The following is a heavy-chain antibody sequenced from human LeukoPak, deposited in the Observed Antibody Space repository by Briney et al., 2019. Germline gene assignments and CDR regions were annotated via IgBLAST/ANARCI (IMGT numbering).Heavy chain of an antibody. D-gene: IGHD1-26*01. CDR1: GFTFSSYS. CDR2: IKSKTDGGTT. V-gene: IGHV3-15*07. CDR3: ATASTSGSYSAFDI. J-gene: IGHJ3*02. Sequence: PGRSLRLSCAASGFTFSSYSMNWVRQAPGKGLEWVGRIKSKTDGGTTDYAAPVKGRFTISRDDSKNTLYLQMNSLKTEDTAVYYCATASTSGSYSAFDIWGQGTMVTVSS.